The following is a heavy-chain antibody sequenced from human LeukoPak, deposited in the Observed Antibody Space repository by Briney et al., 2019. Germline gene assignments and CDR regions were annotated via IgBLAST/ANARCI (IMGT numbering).Heavy chain of an antibody. CDR2: INHSGST. CDR3: ARWVSIAVAGTKYYFDY. D-gene: IGHD6-19*01. V-gene: IGHV4-34*01. J-gene: IGHJ4*02. Sequence: PSETLSLTCAVYGGSFSGYYWSWIRQPPGKGLEWIGEINHSGSTNYNPSLKSRVTISVDTSKNQFSLKLSSVTAADTAVYYCARWVSIAVAGTKYYFDYWGQGTLVTVSS. CDR1: GGSFSGYY.